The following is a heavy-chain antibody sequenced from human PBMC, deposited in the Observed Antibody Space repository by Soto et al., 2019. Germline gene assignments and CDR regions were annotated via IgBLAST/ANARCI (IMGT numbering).Heavy chain of an antibody. CDR1: GFTVSSKY. Sequence: GGALRLSRATPGFTVSSKYIRWVPQAPGEGLEWISIIYSAGNTYYADSVKGRFTISRDNSKNTLYLQMNSLGAEDTAVYYCARDFVVGGPTINYYYGMDVWGQGTTVTVSS. D-gene: IGHD1-26*01. V-gene: IGHV3-66*01. CDR3: ARDFVVGGPTINYYYGMDV. CDR2: IYSAGNT. J-gene: IGHJ6*02.